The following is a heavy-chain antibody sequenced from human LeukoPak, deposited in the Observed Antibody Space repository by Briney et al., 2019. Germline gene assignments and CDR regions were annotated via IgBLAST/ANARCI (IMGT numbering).Heavy chain of an antibody. CDR3: ARARPSGYVLASDAFDI. D-gene: IGHD3-16*01. V-gene: IGHV3-13*01. CDR1: GFTFSSYD. Sequence: PGGSLRLSCAASGFTFSSYDMHWVRQATGKGLEWVSAIGTAGDTYYPGSVKGRFTISRENAKNSLYLQMNSLRAGDTAVYYCARARPSGYVLASDAFDIWGQGTMVTVSS. J-gene: IGHJ3*02. CDR2: IGTAGDT.